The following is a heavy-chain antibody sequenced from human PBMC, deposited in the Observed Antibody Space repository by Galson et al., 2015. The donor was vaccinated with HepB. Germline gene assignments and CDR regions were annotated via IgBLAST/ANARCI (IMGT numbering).Heavy chain of an antibody. Sequence: SLRLSCAASGFTFSSYEMNWVRQAPGKGLEWVSYISSSGSTIYYADTVKGRFTISRDNAKNSLYLQMNSLRAEDTAVYYCARDTVATIFLGPTHYGMDVWGQGTTVTVSS. V-gene: IGHV3-48*03. J-gene: IGHJ6*02. D-gene: IGHD5-12*01. CDR3: ARDTVATIFLGPTHYGMDV. CDR2: ISSSGSTI. CDR1: GFTFSSYE.